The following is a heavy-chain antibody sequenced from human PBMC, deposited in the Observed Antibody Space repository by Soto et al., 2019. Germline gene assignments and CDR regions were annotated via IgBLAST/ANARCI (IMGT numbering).Heavy chain of an antibody. CDR2: IIPPIGTT. V-gene: IGHV1-69*13. D-gene: IGHD3-10*01. J-gene: IGHJ6*02. CDR3: ARELKEPGSYYYYGLDV. CDR1: GGSFTSYG. Sequence: GASVKVSCKASGGSFTSYGITWVRQAPGQGLEWMGGIIPPIGTTKYAQKFQGRVTITADASTSTAYMELSSLRSEDTAVYYCARELKEPGSYYYYGLDVWGQGTMVTVSS.